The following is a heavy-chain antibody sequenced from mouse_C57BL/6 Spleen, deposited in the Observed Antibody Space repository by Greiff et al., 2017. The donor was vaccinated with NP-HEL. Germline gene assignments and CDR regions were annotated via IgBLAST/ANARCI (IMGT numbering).Heavy chain of an antibody. Sequence: VQLQQSGPELVRPGASVTLSCTASGFNITDYYLPWLKQRPEQGLEWIGRIDPEVGGTDYAPKCQCKGTMTADTSSNTAYVQLSSLTSEDTAVYYCTTRGSKGYFDYWGQGTTLTVSS. CDR1: GFNITDYY. D-gene: IGHD1-1*01. J-gene: IGHJ2*01. CDR3: TTRGSKGYFDY. CDR2: IDPEVGGT. V-gene: IGHV14-1*01.